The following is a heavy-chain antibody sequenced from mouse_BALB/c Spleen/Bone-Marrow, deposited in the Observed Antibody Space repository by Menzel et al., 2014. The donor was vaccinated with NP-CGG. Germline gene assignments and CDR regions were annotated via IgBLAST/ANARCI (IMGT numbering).Heavy chain of an antibody. CDR1: GYTFSSYW. Sequence: FEVKLVESGASVKISCKATGYTFSSYWIEWVKQRPGHGLEWIGEILPGSGSIKYNEKFKGKATFTADTSSNTAYMQLSSLTSEDSAVYYCASRYDTMDYWGQGTSVTVSS. CDR3: ASRYDTMDY. J-gene: IGHJ4*01. CDR2: ILPGSGSI. V-gene: IGHV1-9*01.